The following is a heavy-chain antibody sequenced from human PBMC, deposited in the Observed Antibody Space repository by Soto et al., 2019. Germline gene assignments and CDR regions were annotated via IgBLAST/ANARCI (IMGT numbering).Heavy chain of an antibody. J-gene: IGHJ4*02. Sequence: SETVSLTCSVSGDSISISSYYWGWVRQPPGKGLEWIGSIHYSGSTHYNPSLQSRVTISGYASKKQFSLKLGSVTAADTAMYYCASTKDETLYFDYWGQGNLVTVSS. V-gene: IGHV4-39*01. D-gene: IGHD2-15*01. CDR2: IHYSGST. CDR3: ASTKDETLYFDY. CDR1: GDSISISSYY.